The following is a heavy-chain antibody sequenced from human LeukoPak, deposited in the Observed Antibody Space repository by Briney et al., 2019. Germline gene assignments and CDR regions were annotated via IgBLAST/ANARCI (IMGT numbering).Heavy chain of an antibody. J-gene: IGHJ4*02. V-gene: IGHV3-23*01. CDR3: AKAKGGIVGAFFPAAALDY. D-gene: IGHD1-26*01. CDR1: GFTFSSYA. Sequence: GGSLRLSCAASGFTFSSYAMSWVRQAPGKGLEWVSAISSSGGSTYYADSVKGRFTISRDNSKNTLYLQMNSLRAEDTAVYYCAKAKGGIVGAFFPAAALDYWGQGTLVTVSS. CDR2: ISSSGGST.